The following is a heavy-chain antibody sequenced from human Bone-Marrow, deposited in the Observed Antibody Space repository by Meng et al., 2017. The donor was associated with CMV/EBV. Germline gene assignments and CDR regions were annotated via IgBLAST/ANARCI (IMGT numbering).Heavy chain of an antibody. J-gene: IGHJ5*02. CDR1: GFTFSSYA. V-gene: IGHV3-30-3*01. Sequence: VQLVVSGGGVVQRGRSLGLSCAASGFTFSSYAMHWVRQAPGKGLEWVAVISYDGSNKYYADSVKGRFTISRDNSKNTLYLQMNSLRAEDTAVYYCARVVSVGRWFDPWGQGTLVTVSS. D-gene: IGHD1-26*01. CDR3: ARVVSVGRWFDP. CDR2: ISYDGSNK.